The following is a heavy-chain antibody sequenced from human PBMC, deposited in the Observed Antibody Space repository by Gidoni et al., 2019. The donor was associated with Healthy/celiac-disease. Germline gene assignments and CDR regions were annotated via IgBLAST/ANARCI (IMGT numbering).Heavy chain of an antibody. CDR1: GFTFSSYG. D-gene: IGHD6-19*01. CDR3: ARDGIAVAEDYYYYGMDV. V-gene: IGHV3-33*01. J-gene: IGHJ6*02. Sequence: QVQLVESGGGVVQPGRSLRISCAASGFTFSSYGLHWVRQAPGKGLEWVAVIWYDGSNKYYADSVKGRFTISRDNSKNTLYLQMNSLRAEDTAVYYCARDGIAVAEDYYYYGMDVWGQGTTVTVSS. CDR2: IWYDGSNK.